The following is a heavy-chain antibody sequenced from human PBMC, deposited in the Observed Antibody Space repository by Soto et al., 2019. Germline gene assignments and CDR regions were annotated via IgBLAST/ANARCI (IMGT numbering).Heavy chain of an antibody. CDR3: ARETDHGDRYNFYYAMDV. V-gene: IGHV4-4*07. CDR1: GDSMSSSY. J-gene: IGHJ6*02. D-gene: IGHD4-17*01. Sequence: PSETLSLTCTVSGDSMSSSYWSWIRQPARKGLEWAGRLYPSGSTNYNPSLRSRVTMSVDTSKNQFSLRLSSVTAADTAVYYCARETDHGDRYNFYYAMDVWGQGTTVTVSS. CDR2: LYPSGST.